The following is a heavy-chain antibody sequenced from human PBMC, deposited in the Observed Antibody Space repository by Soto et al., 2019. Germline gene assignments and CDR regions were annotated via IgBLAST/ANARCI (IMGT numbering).Heavy chain of an antibody. Sequence: TGGSLRLSCAASGFTFSSYAMSWVRQAPGKGLEWVSAISGSGGSTYYADSVKGRFTISRDNSKNTLYLQMNSLRAEDTAVYYCAKEDYDGSGSPHGYAFDIWGQGTMVTVSS. CDR3: AKEDYDGSGSPHGYAFDI. CDR2: ISGSGGST. CDR1: GFTFSSYA. V-gene: IGHV3-23*01. D-gene: IGHD3-10*01. J-gene: IGHJ3*02.